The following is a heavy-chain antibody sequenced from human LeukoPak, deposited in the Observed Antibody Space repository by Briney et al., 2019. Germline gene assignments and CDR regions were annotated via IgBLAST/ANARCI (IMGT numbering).Heavy chain of an antibody. J-gene: IGHJ5*02. V-gene: IGHV3-23*01. CDR2: ISGSGNRT. CDR1: GFTFSSYA. D-gene: IGHD6-19*01. Sequence: GGSLRLSCAVSGFTFSSYAISWVRQAPGKGLEWVSTISGSGNRTYYAKSVKGRFTLSRDKSKNMVYLQMNSLRAEDTAVYYCARVWSIAVAGPNWFDPWGQGTLVTVSS. CDR3: ARVWSIAVAGPNWFDP.